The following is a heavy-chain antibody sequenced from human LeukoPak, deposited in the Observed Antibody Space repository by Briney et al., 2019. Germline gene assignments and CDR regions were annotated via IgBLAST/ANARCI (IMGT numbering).Heavy chain of an antibody. Sequence: PGGSLRLSCAASGFTFSSYGMHWVRQAPGKGLEWVSSISSSSSYIYYADSVKGRFTISRDNAKNSLYLQMNSLRAEDTAVYYCARDLRTMKDNWFDPWGQGTLVTVSS. D-gene: IGHD3-3*01. V-gene: IGHV3-21*01. CDR3: ARDLRTMKDNWFDP. CDR1: GFTFSSYG. CDR2: ISSSSSYI. J-gene: IGHJ5*02.